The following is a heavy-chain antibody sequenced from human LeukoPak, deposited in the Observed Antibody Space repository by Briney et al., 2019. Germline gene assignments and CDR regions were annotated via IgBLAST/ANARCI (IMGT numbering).Heavy chain of an antibody. J-gene: IGHJ6*02. CDR2: MNPNSGNT. D-gene: IGHD4-4*01. CDR3: ARLGNYDNYYYYYGMDV. V-gene: IGHV1-8*01. Sequence: GASVKVSCKASGYTFTSYDINWVRQATGQGLEWMGWMNPNSGNTGYAQKFQGRVTMTRNTSISTAYMELSSLRSEDTAVYYCARLGNYDNYYYYYGMDVWGQGTTVTVSS. CDR1: GYTFTSYD.